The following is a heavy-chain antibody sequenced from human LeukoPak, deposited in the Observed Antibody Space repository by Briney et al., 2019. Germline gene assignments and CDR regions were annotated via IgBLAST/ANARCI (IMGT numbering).Heavy chain of an antibody. D-gene: IGHD5-18*01. V-gene: IGHV4-30-2*01. CDR2: IYHSGST. CDR1: GGSISSGGYY. CDR3: ARENDRYGRIDY. J-gene: IGHJ4*02. Sequence: SQTLSLTCTVSGGSISSGGYYWSWIRQPPGKGLEWIGYIYHSGSTDYNPSLKSRVIISIDTSKNQFSLRLSSVTAADTAVYYCARENDRYGRIDYWGQGTQVTVSS.